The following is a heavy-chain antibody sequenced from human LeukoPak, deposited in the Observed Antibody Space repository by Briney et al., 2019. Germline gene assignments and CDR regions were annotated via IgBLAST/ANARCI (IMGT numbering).Heavy chain of an antibody. D-gene: IGHD3-10*01. J-gene: IGHJ4*02. V-gene: IGHV3-23*01. CDR1: GFTFSSYA. CDR2: ISGSGGST. CDR3: ARVSFGEFLYAVDY. Sequence: TGGSLRLSCAASGFTFSSYAMSWVRQAPGKGLEWVSAISGSGGSTYYADSVKGRFTISRDNAKNSLYLQMNSLRAEDTAVYYCARVSFGEFLYAVDYWGQGTLVTVSS.